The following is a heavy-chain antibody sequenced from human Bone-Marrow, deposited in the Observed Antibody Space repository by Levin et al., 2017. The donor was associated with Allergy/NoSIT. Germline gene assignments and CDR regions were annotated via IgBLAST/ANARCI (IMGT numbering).Heavy chain of an antibody. CDR3: ARGSTSAWYGWVY. CDR1: GFTFSDYV. CDR2: ITFSGEDI. J-gene: IGHJ4*02. Sequence: GESLKISCAASGFTFSDYVMSWVRQDPGKGLEWVSTITFSGEDIYYADSVKGRFTISRDNSKDTLYLQMNSLRADDTAVYYCARGSTSAWYGWVYWGQGSLVTVSS. V-gene: IGHV3-23*01. D-gene: IGHD6-13*01.